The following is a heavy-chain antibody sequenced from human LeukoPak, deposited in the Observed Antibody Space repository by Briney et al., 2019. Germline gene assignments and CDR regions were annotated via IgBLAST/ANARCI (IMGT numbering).Heavy chain of an antibody. CDR3: ARGVVPMVYALHYFDY. D-gene: IGHD2-8*01. CDR2: ISAYNGNT. Sequence: GASVKVSCKASGYTFTSYGISWVRQAPGQGLEWMGWISAYNGNTNYAQKLQGRVTMTTDTSTSTAYMELRSLRSDDTAVYYCARGVVPMVYALHYFDYWGQGTLVTVSS. V-gene: IGHV1-18*01. CDR1: GYTFTSYG. J-gene: IGHJ4*02.